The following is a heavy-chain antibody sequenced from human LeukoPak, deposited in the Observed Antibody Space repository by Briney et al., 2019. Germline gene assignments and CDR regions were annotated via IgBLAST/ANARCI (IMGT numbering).Heavy chain of an antibody. D-gene: IGHD2-2*01. J-gene: IGHJ4*02. CDR3: ARDSTSNGFDY. V-gene: IGHV1-2*02. CDR1: GYTFTGYY. CDR2: INPNSGGT. Sequence: ASVKVSCKASGYTFTGYYMHWVRQAPGQGLEWMGWINPNSGGTNYAQKFQGSVTMTSDTSISTAYMELSRLRSDDTAVYYCARDSTSNGFDYWGQGTLVTVSS.